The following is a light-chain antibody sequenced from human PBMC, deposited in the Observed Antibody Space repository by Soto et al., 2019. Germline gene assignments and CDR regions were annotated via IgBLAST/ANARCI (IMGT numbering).Light chain of an antibody. CDR1: SSAFGNYNL. Sequence: SALTQPASVSGSPGQSITISCTGTSSAFGNYNLVSWYQQHPGKVPKLILFEVNKRPSGVSGRFSGSKSGNTASLTISGLQAEDEADYYFCSFTSSNTHVFGTGTKVTVL. CDR2: EVN. CDR3: CSFTSSNTHV. J-gene: IGLJ1*01. V-gene: IGLV2-23*02.